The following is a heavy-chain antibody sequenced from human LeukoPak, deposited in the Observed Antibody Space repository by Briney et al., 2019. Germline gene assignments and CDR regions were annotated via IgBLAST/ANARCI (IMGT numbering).Heavy chain of an antibody. CDR3: TTGKTYDSSAYYTRF. CDR1: GFTFSDYY. V-gene: IGHV3-11*01. J-gene: IGHJ4*02. Sequence: GGSLRLSCAASGFTFSDYYMSWMRQAPGKGLEWVSYISNSGITIHYADSVRGRFTISRDNAKNSLYLQMNSLRAEDTAVYYCTTGKTYDSSAYYTRFWGQGTLVTVSS. CDR2: ISNSGITI. D-gene: IGHD3-22*01.